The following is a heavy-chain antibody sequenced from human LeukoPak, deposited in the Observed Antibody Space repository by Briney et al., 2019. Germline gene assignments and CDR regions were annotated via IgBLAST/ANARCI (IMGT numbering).Heavy chain of an antibody. CDR2: INPNSGGT. CDR3: ARGYDFWSGYTSVTYWFDP. J-gene: IGHJ5*02. CDR1: GNTFTSYY. D-gene: IGHD3-3*01. Sequence: ASVKVSCKASGNTFTSYYMHWVRQAPGQGLEWMGWINPNSGGTNYAQKFQGRVTMTRDTSISTAYMELSRLRSDDTAVYYCARGYDFWSGYTSVTYWFDPWGQGTLVTVSS. V-gene: IGHV1-2*02.